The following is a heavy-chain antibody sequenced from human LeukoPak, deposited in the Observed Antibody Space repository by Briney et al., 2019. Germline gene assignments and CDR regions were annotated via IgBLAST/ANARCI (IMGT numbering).Heavy chain of an antibody. CDR3: ARQWLRTTRQDY. D-gene: IGHD5-12*01. CDR1: GGSFSGYY. J-gene: IGHJ4*02. CDR2: INHSGST. Sequence: PSETLSLTCAVYGGSFSGYYWSWIRQPPGKGLEWIGEINHSGSTNYNPSLKSRVTISVDTSKNQFSLKLSSVTAADTAVYYCARQWLRTTRQDYWGRGTLVTVSS. V-gene: IGHV4-34*01.